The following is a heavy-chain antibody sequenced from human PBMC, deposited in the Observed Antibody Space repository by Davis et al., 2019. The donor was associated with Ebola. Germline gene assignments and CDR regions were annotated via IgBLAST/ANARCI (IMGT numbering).Heavy chain of an antibody. Sequence: AASVKVSCKASGYTFTGYYIHWVRQAPGQGLEWMGWLNPNSGDTKYSQKFQGWVTMTRDTPISTAYMELNRLTSDDTAVYYCARDRVCSGATCYAYFDFWGQGTLVTVSS. CDR1: GYTFTGYY. CDR2: LNPNSGDT. J-gene: IGHJ4*02. CDR3: ARDRVCSGATCYAYFDF. V-gene: IGHV1-2*04. D-gene: IGHD2-15*01.